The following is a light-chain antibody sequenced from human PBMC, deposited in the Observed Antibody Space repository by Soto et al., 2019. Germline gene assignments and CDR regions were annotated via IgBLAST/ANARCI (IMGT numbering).Light chain of an antibody. CDR3: TSYTSDSTYV. J-gene: IGLJ1*01. CDR1: STDVGRYNY. Sequence: QSALTQPASVSGSPGQSITISCTGTSTDVGRYNYVSWYQQHPGKAPKLMVYDVSNRPSWVSNRFSGSKSGITASLTISWLQAEDEADYYCTSYTSDSTYVFGTGTKLTVL. V-gene: IGLV2-14*01. CDR2: DVS.